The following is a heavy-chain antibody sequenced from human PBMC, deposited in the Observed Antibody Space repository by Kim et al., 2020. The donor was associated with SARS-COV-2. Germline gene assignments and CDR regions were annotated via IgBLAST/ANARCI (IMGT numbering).Heavy chain of an antibody. CDR1: GGSFSGYY. Sequence: SETLSLTCAVYGGSFSGYYWSWIRQPPGKGLEWIGEINHSGSTNYNPSLKSRVTISVDTSKNQFSLKLSSVTAADTAVYYCARGPLARIVVVTQGFDYWGQGTLVTVSS. J-gene: IGHJ4*02. CDR2: INHSGST. CDR3: ARGPLARIVVVTQGFDY. V-gene: IGHV4-34*01. D-gene: IGHD3-22*01.